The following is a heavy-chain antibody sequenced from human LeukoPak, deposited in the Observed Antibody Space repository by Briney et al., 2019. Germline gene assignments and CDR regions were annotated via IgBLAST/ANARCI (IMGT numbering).Heavy chain of an antibody. J-gene: IGHJ4*02. Sequence: QPGGSLRLSCAASGFTVSRNYMSWVRQAPGKGLEWVSAISGRGGSTYYADSVKGRFTISRDNSQNTLYLQMNSLRAEDTAVYYCTRDDYGETFDYWGQGTLVTVSS. CDR3: TRDDYGETFDY. CDR1: GFTVSRNY. V-gene: IGHV3-23*01. D-gene: IGHD4-17*01. CDR2: ISGRGGST.